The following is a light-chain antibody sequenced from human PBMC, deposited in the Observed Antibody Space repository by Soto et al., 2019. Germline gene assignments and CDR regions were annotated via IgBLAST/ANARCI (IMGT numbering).Light chain of an antibody. CDR2: STN. V-gene: IGLV8-61*01. CDR1: SGSVSTSYY. CDR3: VLYMGRGIWV. Sequence: QAVVTQEPSVSVSPGRTVTLTCGLSSGSVSTSYYTSWYQQTPGQAPRTLIYSTNTRSSGVPDRFSGSILGNTAALTITGAQADDESDYYCVLYMGRGIWVFGGGTKLTVL. J-gene: IGLJ3*02.